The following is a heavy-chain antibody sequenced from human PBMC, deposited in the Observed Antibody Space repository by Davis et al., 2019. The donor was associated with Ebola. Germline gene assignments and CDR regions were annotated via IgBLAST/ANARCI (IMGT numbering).Heavy chain of an antibody. Sequence: GSLRLSCAVYGGSFSGYYWSWIRQPPGKGLEWIGYIYYSGSTYYNPSLKSRVTISVDTSKNQFSLKLSSVTAADTAVYYCARQSGITIFGVVITSWFDPWGQGTLVTVSS. V-gene: IGHV4-34*01. CDR2: IYYSGST. D-gene: IGHD3-3*01. J-gene: IGHJ5*02. CDR1: GGSFSGYY. CDR3: ARQSGITIFGVVITSWFDP.